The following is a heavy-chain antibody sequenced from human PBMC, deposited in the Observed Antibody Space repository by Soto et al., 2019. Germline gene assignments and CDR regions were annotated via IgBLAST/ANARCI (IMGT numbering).Heavy chain of an antibody. J-gene: IGHJ4*02. CDR3: ASEWKHDGLDY. CDR2: ISYEGSNK. Sequence: PGGSLRLSCAASGFTSSSYAMHWVRQARGKGLEWVAVISYEGSNKYYADSVKGRFIISRDNSKSTLYLQMNSLRTEDTAVYYCASEWKHDGLDYWGQGTQVTVSS. V-gene: IGHV3-30-3*01. D-gene: IGHD5-18*01. CDR1: GFTSSSYA.